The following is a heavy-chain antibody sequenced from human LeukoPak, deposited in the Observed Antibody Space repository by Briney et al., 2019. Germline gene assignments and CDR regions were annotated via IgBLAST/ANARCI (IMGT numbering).Heavy chain of an antibody. V-gene: IGHV4-59*01. D-gene: IGHD3-22*01. CDR2: ISYSGST. CDR3: ARGVGSGGYYGSSHWHLDL. CDR1: GGSISSYF. Sequence: SETLSLTCTVSGGSISSYFWNWVRQPPGEGLEGLGYISYSGSTSYNSSFNSRVTISLETSKKQVSLQLNFVTAADTAVYFCARGVGSGGYYGSSHWHLDLWGRGTLVTVSS. J-gene: IGHJ2*01.